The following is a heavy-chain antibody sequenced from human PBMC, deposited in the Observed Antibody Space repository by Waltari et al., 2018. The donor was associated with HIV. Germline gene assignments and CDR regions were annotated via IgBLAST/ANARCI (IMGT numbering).Heavy chain of an antibody. CDR2: INHNSGDT. V-gene: IGHV1-2*05. D-gene: IGHD5-12*01. CDR3: ARVRGGGMDV. Sequence: QEHLVQSGAEVKKPGASVKGSCTASGNTLTGYYIHWVRQAPGQGLEWVGRINHNSGDTHYAQKFQGRVTMTRDTSISTGYMELHSLTSDDTGVYFCARVRGGGMDVWGQGTTVTVSS. CDR1: GNTLTGYY. J-gene: IGHJ6*02.